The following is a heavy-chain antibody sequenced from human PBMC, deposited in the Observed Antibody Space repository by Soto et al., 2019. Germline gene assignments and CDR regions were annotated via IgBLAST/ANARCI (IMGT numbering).Heavy chain of an antibody. V-gene: IGHV1-69*10. J-gene: IGHJ6*03. D-gene: IGHD6-13*01. CDR3: ARHKGYSSSTPYYYYYMDV. CDR2: IIPILGIA. Sequence: SVKVSCKASGGTFSSYAISWVRQAPGQGLEWMGGIIPILGIANYAQKFQGQVTISADKSISTAYLQWSSLKASDTAMYYCARHKGYSSSTPYYYYYMDVWGKGTTVTVSS. CDR1: GGTFSSYA.